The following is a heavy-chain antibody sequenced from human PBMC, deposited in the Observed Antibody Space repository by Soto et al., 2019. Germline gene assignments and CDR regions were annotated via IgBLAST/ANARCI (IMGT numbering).Heavy chain of an antibody. CDR1: GFTFSSYS. D-gene: IGHD3-9*01. CDR3: ARDHILSGPPLPFDY. Sequence: AGGSLRLSCAASGFTFSSYSMNWVRQAPGKGLEWVSYISSSSSYIYYADSVKGRFTISRDNAKNSLYLQMNSLRAEDTAVYYCARDHILSGPPLPFDYWGQGTLVTVSS. J-gene: IGHJ4*02. CDR2: ISSSSSYI. V-gene: IGHV3-21*05.